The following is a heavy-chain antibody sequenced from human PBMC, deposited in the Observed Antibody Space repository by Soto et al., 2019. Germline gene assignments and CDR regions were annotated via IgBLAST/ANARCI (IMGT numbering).Heavy chain of an antibody. CDR1: GYTFTSYH. D-gene: IGHD2-21*02. CDR2: INPTSEYT. J-gene: IGHJ1*01. Sequence: ASVKVSCKASGYTFTSYHINWVRQAPGQGLEWVGWINPTSEYTAHAQKFQGRVTLTREISTATAYMELSSLTSEDTAVYYCAKDAVPGDGWWLLEHWGQGTVVTVSS. CDR3: AKDAVPGDGWWLLEH. V-gene: IGHV1-8*01.